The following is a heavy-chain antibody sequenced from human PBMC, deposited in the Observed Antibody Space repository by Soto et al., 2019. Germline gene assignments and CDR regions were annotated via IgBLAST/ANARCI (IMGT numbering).Heavy chain of an antibody. D-gene: IGHD2-15*01. Sequence: GGSLRLSCSASGFTFSSYAMHWVRQAPGKGLEYVSAISSNGGSTYYADSVKGRFTISRDNSKNTLYLQMSSLRAEDTAVYYCVMEYCSGGSCYSDYYYYGMDVWGQGTTVTVSS. V-gene: IGHV3-64D*08. CDR3: VMEYCSGGSCYSDYYYYGMDV. CDR1: GFTFSSYA. CDR2: ISSNGGST. J-gene: IGHJ6*02.